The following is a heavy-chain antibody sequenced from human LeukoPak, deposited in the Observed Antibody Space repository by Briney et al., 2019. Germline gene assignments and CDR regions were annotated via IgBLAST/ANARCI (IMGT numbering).Heavy chain of an antibody. CDR3: ARDPTATLRNAFDI. CDR1: GGSISRGGYY. J-gene: IGHJ3*02. V-gene: IGHV4-31*03. Sequence: SETLSLTCTVSGGSISRGGYYWSWIRQHRGKGLEWIGYIYYRGSTYYNQSLKSRVTISVDTSKTQFSLKLSSVTAAATDVYYCARDPTATLRNAFDIWGQGTMVTVSS. D-gene: IGHD4-17*01. CDR2: IYYRGST.